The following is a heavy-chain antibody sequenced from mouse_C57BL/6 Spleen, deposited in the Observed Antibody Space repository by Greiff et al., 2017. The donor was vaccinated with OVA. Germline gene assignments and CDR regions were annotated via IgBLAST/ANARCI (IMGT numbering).Heavy chain of an antibody. J-gene: IGHJ1*03. CDR2: INPSNGGT. CDR3: ARAHYYGSSSWYFDV. D-gene: IGHD1-1*01. CDR1: GYTFTSYW. V-gene: IGHV1-53*01. Sequence: QVQLKESGTELVKPGASVKLSCKASGYTFTSYWMHWVKQRPGQGLEWIGNINPSNGGTNYNEKFKSKATLTVDKSSSTAYMQLSSLTSEDSAVYYCARAHYYGSSSWYFDVWGTGTTVTVSS.